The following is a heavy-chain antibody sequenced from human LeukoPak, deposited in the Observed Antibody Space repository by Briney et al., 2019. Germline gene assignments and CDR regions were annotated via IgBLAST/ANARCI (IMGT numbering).Heavy chain of an antibody. J-gene: IGHJ4*02. CDR1: GGTFSSYA. Sequence: SVKVSCKASGGTFSSYAISWVRQAPGQGLEWMGGIIPIFGTANYAQKFQGRVTITADESTSTAYMELSSLRSEDTAVYYCAILGAVAANWGYYFDYWGQGTLVTVSP. V-gene: IGHV1-69*13. D-gene: IGHD6-19*01. CDR2: IIPIFGTA. CDR3: AILGAVAANWGYYFDY.